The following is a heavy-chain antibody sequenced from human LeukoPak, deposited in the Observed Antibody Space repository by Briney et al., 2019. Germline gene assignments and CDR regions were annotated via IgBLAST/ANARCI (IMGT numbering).Heavy chain of an antibody. J-gene: IGHJ4*02. D-gene: IGHD3-3*01. CDR2: IKQDGSEY. CDR1: GFTFSSYW. Sequence: GGSLRLSCVASGFTFSSYWMSWVRRAPGKGLEWVANIKQDGSEYSYVDSVKGRFTISRDSAKNSLYLQMNSLRAEDTAVYYCARDGGDFDYWGQGTLVTVSS. V-gene: IGHV3-7*01. CDR3: ARDGGDFDY.